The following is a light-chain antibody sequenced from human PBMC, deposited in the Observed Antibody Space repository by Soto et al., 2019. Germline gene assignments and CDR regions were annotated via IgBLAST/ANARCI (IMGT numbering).Light chain of an antibody. Sequence: EIVMTQSPATLSVSPGERATLSCRASQSVSSNLAWYQQKPGQAPRLLIYGASTRATGIPARFSGSGYGTELTLTVSSLQSEDFAVYYCQQYNNWPPYTFGQGTKLEIK. CDR2: GAS. V-gene: IGKV3D-15*01. CDR1: QSVSSN. J-gene: IGKJ2*01. CDR3: QQYNNWPPYT.